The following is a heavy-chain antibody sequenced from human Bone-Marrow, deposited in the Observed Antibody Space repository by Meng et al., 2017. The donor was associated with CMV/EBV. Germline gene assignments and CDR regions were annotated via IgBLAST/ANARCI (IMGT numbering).Heavy chain of an antibody. J-gene: IGHJ6*02. V-gene: IGHV3-20*04. CDR3: ARAGGGVLDV. D-gene: IGHD3-16*01. Sequence: GESLKISCAASGFTFDDNGMSWVRQAPGKGLEWVSGINWNGGNTDYADSVKGRFSISRDNAKNSLYLQMNSLRAEDTAFYYCARAGGGVLDVWGQETTVTVSS. CDR2: INWNGGNT. CDR1: GFTFDDNG.